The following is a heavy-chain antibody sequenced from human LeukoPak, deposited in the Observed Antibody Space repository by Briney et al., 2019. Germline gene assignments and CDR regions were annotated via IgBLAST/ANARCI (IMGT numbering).Heavy chain of an antibody. Sequence: GGSLRLSCAASGFTFSSYSMNWVRQAPGEGLEWVSYISSLSGTIYYADSVKGRFTISRDNAKNSLYLQMNSLRAEDTAVYYCARVEGEAGTTLWFDPWGQGTLVTVSS. J-gene: IGHJ5*02. CDR1: GFTFSSYS. D-gene: IGHD1-7*01. V-gene: IGHV3-48*04. CDR2: ISSLSGTI. CDR3: ARVEGEAGTTLWFDP.